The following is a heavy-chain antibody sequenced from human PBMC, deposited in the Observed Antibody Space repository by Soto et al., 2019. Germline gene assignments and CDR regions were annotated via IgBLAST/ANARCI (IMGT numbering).Heavy chain of an antibody. V-gene: IGHV3-21*01. J-gene: IGHJ4*02. D-gene: IGHD2-15*01. CDR3: ARDRQDIVVVVAAAD. CDR1: GFTFSSYS. Sequence: EVQLVESGGGLVKPGGSLRLSCAASGFTFSSYSMNWVRQAPGKGLEWVSSISSSSSYIYYADSVKGRFTISRDNAKNSLYLQMNSLRAEDTAVYYCARDRQDIVVVVAAADWGQGTLVTVSS. CDR2: ISSSSSYI.